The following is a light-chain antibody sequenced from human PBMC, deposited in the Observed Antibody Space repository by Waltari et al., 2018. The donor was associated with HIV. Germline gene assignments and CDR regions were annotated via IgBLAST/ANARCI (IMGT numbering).Light chain of an antibody. CDR1: QSVLYSSNNKNY. CDR2: WAP. CDR3: NKYYPTPQT. J-gene: IGKJ1*01. V-gene: IGKV4-1*01. Sequence: DIVVTQSPDSLALSLGERATINCKSSQSVLYSSNNKNYLAWYQQKPGQPPKLLIYWAPAGKPGVLNQFSGSGSGTDFTLTITGLRPEDAAFYFGNKYYPTPQTFGQGTKV.